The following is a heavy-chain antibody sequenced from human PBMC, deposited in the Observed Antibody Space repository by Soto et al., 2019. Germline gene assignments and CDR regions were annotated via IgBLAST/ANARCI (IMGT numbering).Heavy chain of an antibody. D-gene: IGHD6-13*01. CDR1: GFSFSSYA. Sequence: EVQLLESGGGLVQPGGSLRLSCAASGFSFSSYALSWVRQAPGKGLEWVSTITGSGSTNYADSVKGRFTISRDNSETTLYLDMHSLRVEDTAVYYCAKRGGSCWYSRIDYWGQGTLVTVSS. CDR3: AKRGGSCWYSRIDY. CDR2: ITGSGST. V-gene: IGHV3-23*01. J-gene: IGHJ4*01.